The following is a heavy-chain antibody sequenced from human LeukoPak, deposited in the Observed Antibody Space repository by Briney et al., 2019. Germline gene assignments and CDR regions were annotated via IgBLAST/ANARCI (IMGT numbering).Heavy chain of an antibody. CDR3: AREGLRGRRYYDILTGPDWFDP. D-gene: IGHD3-9*01. J-gene: IGHJ5*02. CDR2: IYHSGST. CDR1: GGSISSSNW. Sequence: SGTLSLTCAVSGGSISSSNWWSWVRQPPGKGLEWIGEIYHSGSTNYNPSLKSRVTISVDTSKNQFSLKLSSVTAADTAVYYCAREGLRGRRYYDILTGPDWFDPWGQGTLVTVSS. V-gene: IGHV4-4*02.